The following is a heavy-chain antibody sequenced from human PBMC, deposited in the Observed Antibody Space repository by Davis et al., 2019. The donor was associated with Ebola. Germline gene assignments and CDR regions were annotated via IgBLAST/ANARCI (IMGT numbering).Heavy chain of an antibody. CDR1: GFTFSDYY. V-gene: IGHV3-11*04. D-gene: IGHD3-3*01. J-gene: IGHJ6*04. CDR3: ARDSDYDFWSGPPFYYGMDV. Sequence: GESLKISCAASGFTFSDYYMSWIRQAPGKGLEWVSYISSSGSTIYYADSVKGRFTISRDNAKNSLYLQMNSLRAEDTAVYYCARDSDYDFWSGPPFYYGMDVWGKGTTVTVSS. CDR2: ISSSGSTI.